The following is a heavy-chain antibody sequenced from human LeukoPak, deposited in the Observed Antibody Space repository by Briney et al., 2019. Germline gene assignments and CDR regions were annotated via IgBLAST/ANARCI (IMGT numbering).Heavy chain of an antibody. J-gene: IGHJ4*02. CDR3: ARDLSQLWLHY. CDR2: IIPIFGTA. V-gene: IGHV1-69*01. D-gene: IGHD5-18*01. Sequence: QXXGXGXEWMGGIIPIFGTANYAQKFQGRVTITADESTSTAYMELSSLRSEDTAVYYCARDLSQLWLHYWGQGTLVTVSS.